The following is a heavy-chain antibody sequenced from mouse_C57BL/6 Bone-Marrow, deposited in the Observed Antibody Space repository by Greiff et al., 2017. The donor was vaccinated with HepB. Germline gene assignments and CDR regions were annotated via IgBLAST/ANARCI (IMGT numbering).Heavy chain of an antibody. CDR2: IPPNSGST. CDR3: ARPYDYDGY. D-gene: IGHD2-4*01. CDR1: GYAFSSYW. Sequence: VQLQQSGAELVKPGASVKISCKASGYAFSSYWMHWVKQRPGQGLEWIGMIPPNSGSTNYNEKFKSKATLTVDKSSSTAYMQLSSLTSEDSAVYYCARPYDYDGYWGQGTTLTVSS. J-gene: IGHJ2*01. V-gene: IGHV1-64*01.